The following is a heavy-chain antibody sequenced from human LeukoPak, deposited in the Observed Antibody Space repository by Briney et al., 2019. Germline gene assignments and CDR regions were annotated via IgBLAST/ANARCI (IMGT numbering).Heavy chain of an antibody. J-gene: IGHJ4*02. Sequence: SETLSLTCTVSGGSISSYYWSWIRQPPGKGLEWIGSIYYSGSTYYNPSLKSRVTISVDTSKNQFSLKLSSVTAADTAVYYCARGKQLELLSYWGQGTLVTVSS. V-gene: IGHV4-59*12. CDR3: ARGKQLELLSY. CDR2: IYYSGST. D-gene: IGHD1-7*01. CDR1: GGSISSYY.